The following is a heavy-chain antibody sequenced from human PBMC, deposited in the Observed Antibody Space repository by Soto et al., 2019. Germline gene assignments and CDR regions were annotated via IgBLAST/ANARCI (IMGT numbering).Heavy chain of an antibody. D-gene: IGHD3-10*01. CDR2: ITSKTDGGTT. CDR3: CTGGAMVRSGALAY. V-gene: IGHV3-15*07. Sequence: EVQLVESGGGLVKPGGSLRVSCAASGFTFSNAWMFWVRQAPGKGPEWVGRITSKTDGGTTDYNTLMKDRFTISREDSKNTLYREMSSLDIEDTAVYYCCTGGAMVRSGALAYWGQGVLVTVSS. CDR1: GFTFSNAW. J-gene: IGHJ4*02.